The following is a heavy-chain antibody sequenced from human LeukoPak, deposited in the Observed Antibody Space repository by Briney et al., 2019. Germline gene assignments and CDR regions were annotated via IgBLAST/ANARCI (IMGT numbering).Heavy chain of an antibody. CDR3: ARVEQWLVLRYFDL. CDR1: GGSFSGYY. V-gene: IGHV4-34*01. J-gene: IGHJ2*01. D-gene: IGHD6-19*01. CDR2: INHSGGT. Sequence: PSETLSLTCAVYGGSFSGYYWSWIRQPPGKGLEWIGEINHSGGTNYNPSLKSRVTISVDTSKNQFSLKLSSVTAADTAVYYCARVEQWLVLRYFDLWGRGTLVTVSS.